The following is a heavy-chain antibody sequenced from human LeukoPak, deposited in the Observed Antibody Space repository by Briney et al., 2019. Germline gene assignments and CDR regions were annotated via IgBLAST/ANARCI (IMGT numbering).Heavy chain of an antibody. D-gene: IGHD3-10*01. Sequence: PGRSLRLSCAASGFTFSSYGMHWVRQAPGKGLEWVAVISYDGSNKYYADSVKGRFTISRDNSKNTLYLQMNSLRAEDTAVYYCAKESITGWFGELLLGFDYWGQGTLVTVSS. CDR3: AKESITGWFGELLLGFDY. CDR1: GFTFSSYG. V-gene: IGHV3-30*18. CDR2: ISYDGSNK. J-gene: IGHJ4*02.